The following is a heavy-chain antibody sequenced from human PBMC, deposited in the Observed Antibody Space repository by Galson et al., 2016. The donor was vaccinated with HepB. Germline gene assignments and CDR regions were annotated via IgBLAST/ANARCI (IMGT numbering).Heavy chain of an antibody. CDR1: GFTFSSYG. CDR2: IRSKAYGGTT. Sequence: SLRLSCAASGFTFSSYGMHWVRQAPGKGLEWVGFIRSKAYGGTTEYAASVKGRFTISRDNSKNIAYLQMDSQKIEDTAVYYCTRDYDLDYWGPGTLVTVSS. V-gene: IGHV3-49*04. D-gene: IGHD5-12*01. J-gene: IGHJ4*02. CDR3: TRDYDLDY.